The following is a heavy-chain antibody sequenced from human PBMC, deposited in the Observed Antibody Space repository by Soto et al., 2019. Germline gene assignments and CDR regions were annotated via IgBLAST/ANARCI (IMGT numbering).Heavy chain of an antibody. V-gene: IGHV3-23*01. Sequence: EVQLLESGGGLVQPGGSLRLSCAASGFTFSSYAVSWVRQAPGKGLEWVSAISGSGGSTYYADSVKGRFTISRDNSKNTLYLQMNSLRAEDTAVYYCARGLLVVAATRILDYWGQGTLVTVSS. CDR3: ARGLLVVAATRILDY. D-gene: IGHD2-15*01. CDR1: GFTFSSYA. CDR2: ISGSGGST. J-gene: IGHJ4*02.